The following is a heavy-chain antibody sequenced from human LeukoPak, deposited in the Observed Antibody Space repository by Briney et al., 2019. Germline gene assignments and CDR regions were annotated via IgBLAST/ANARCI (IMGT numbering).Heavy chain of an antibody. Sequence: GGSLRLSCAASGFTFSSYAMSWVRQAPGKGLEWVSAISGSGGSTYYADSVKGRFTISRDNSKSALFLQMNSPRGEDTALYHCARVGGPSHYGGETYYMDVWGKGTTVTISS. D-gene: IGHD4-23*01. V-gene: IGHV3-23*01. CDR1: GFTFSSYA. J-gene: IGHJ6*03. CDR2: ISGSGGST. CDR3: ARVGGPSHYGGETYYMDV.